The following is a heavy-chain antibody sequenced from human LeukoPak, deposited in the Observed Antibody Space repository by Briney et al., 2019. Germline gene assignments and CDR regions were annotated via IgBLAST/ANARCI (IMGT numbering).Heavy chain of an antibody. D-gene: IGHD3-22*01. CDR2: ISWNSGSI. Sequence: GRSLRLSCAASGFTFDDYVMHWVRQAPGKGLEWVSGISWNSGSIGYADSVKGRFTISRDNAKNSLYLQMNNLRAEDMALYYCAKADSSGYYAAFDIWGQGTMVTVSS. CDR1: GFTFDDYV. CDR3: AKADSSGYYAAFDI. J-gene: IGHJ3*02. V-gene: IGHV3-9*03.